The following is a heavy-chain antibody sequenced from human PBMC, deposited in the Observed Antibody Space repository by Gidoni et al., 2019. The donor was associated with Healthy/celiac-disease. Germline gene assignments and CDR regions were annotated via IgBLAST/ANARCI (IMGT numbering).Heavy chain of an antibody. Sequence: QVQLVESGGGVVQPGRSLRLSCAASGSTFSSYGMHWVRQAPGKGLEWVAVISYDGSNKYYADSVKGRFTISRDNSKNTLYLQMNSLRAEDTAVYYCAKNLYGSGIYDAFDIWGQGTMVTVSS. D-gene: IGHD3-10*01. CDR3: AKNLYGSGIYDAFDI. CDR1: GSTFSSYG. J-gene: IGHJ3*02. V-gene: IGHV3-30*18. CDR2: ISYDGSNK.